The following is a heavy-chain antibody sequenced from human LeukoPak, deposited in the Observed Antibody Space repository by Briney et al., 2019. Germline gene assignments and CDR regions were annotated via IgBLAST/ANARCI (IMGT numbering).Heavy chain of an antibody. J-gene: IGHJ4*02. CDR3: AKDRWGMITFGGVIVAFDY. Sequence: GVSLRLSCAASGFTVSSNYMSWVRQAPGKGLEWVSAISGSGGSTYYADSVKGRFTISRDNSKNTLYLQMNSLRAEDTAVYYCAKDRWGMITFGGVIVAFDYWGQGTLVTVSS. V-gene: IGHV3-23*01. D-gene: IGHD3-16*02. CDR1: GFTVSSNY. CDR2: ISGSGGST.